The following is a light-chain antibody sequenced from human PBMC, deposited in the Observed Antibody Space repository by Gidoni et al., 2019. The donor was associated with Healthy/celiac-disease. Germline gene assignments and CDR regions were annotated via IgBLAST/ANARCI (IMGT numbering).Light chain of an antibody. CDR3: HQYYSTPPV. CDR1: QSVLYSSNNKNY. J-gene: IGKJ4*01. V-gene: IGKV4-1*01. Sequence: DIVMTQATDSLAVSLGERSTINCKSSQSVLYSSNNKNYLAWYQQKPGQSPKLLIYWASTRESGVPDRFSGSGSGTDFTLTISSLQAEDVAVYYCHQYYSTPPVFGGXTKVEIK. CDR2: WAS.